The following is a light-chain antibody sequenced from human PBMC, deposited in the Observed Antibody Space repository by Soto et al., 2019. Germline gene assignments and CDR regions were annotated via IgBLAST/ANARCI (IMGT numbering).Light chain of an antibody. V-gene: IGLV2-14*01. CDR2: DVI. J-gene: IGLJ2*01. Sequence: QAVVTQPASVSGSPGQSITISCTGTSSDVGGYNYVSWYQQHPGKAPKLMIYDVINRPSGVSNRFSGSKSGNTASLTISGLQAEDEADYYCSSYTSSSTLVVFGGGTKVTVL. CDR3: SSYTSSSTLVV. CDR1: SSDVGGYNY.